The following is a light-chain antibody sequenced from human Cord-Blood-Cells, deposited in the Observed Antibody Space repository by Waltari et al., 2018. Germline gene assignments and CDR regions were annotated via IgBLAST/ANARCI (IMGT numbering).Light chain of an antibody. CDR3: QQYYSTPYT. CDR2: WAS. J-gene: IGKJ2*01. CDR1: QSVLYSSNNKNY. V-gene: IGKV4-1*01. Sequence: DIVMTQSPDSLAVSLGERATINYKSSQSVLYSSNNKNYLAWYQQKPGQPPKLLIYWASTRESGVPDRFSGSGSGTDSTLTISSLQAEDVAVYYCQQYYSTPYTFGQGTKLEIK.